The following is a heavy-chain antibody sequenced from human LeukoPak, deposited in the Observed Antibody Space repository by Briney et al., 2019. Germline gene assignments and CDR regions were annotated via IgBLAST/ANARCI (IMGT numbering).Heavy chain of an antibody. CDR1: GYTFTGYY. Sequence: GASVKVSCKASGYTFTGYYMHWVRQAPRQGLEWMGIINPSGGSTSYAQKFQGRVTMTRDTSTSTVYMELSSLRSEDTAVYYCARDLGGGGGGAAAGTGSSNAFDIWGQGTMVTVSS. J-gene: IGHJ3*02. D-gene: IGHD6-13*01. CDR2: INPSGGST. CDR3: ARDLGGGGGGAAAGTGSSNAFDI. V-gene: IGHV1-46*01.